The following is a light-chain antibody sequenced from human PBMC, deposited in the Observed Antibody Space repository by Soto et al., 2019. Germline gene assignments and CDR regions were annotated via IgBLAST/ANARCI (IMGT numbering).Light chain of an antibody. J-gene: IGKJ2*01. CDR2: GAS. CDR1: QSVSISY. V-gene: IGKV3-20*01. CDR3: QQYGSSSLYT. Sequence: EIVLTQSPGTLSLSPGERATLSCRASQSVSISYLAWYQQKPGQAPRLLIYGASSRATGIPDSFSGSGSGTDFTLTISRLEPEDFAVYYCQQYGSSSLYTFGQGTKLEIK.